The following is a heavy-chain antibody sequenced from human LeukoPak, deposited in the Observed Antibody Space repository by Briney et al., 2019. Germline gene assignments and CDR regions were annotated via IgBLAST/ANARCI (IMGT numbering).Heavy chain of an antibody. J-gene: IGHJ3*02. D-gene: IGHD3-22*01. CDR3: ASNYYDSSGQSGLGAFDI. V-gene: IGHV1-18*01. CDR2: ISAYNGNT. Sequence: ASVRVSCKASGYTFTSYGISWVRQAPGQGREWMGWISAYNGNTNYAQKLQGRVTMTTDTSTSTAYMELRSLRSDDTAVYYCASNYYDSSGQSGLGAFDIWGQGTMVTVSS. CDR1: GYTFTSYG.